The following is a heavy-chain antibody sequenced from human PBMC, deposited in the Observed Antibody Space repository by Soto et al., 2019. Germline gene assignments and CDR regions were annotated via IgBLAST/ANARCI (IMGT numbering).Heavy chain of an antibody. V-gene: IGHV1-69*13. Sequence: GASVKVSCKASGGTFSSYAISWVRQAPGQGLEWMGGIIPIFGTANYAQKFQGRVTITADESTSTAYMELSSLRSEDTAVYYCARVNGSSGYRGKFDYWGQGTLVTVSS. D-gene: IGHD3-22*01. J-gene: IGHJ4*02. CDR1: GGTFSSYA. CDR3: ARVNGSSGYRGKFDY. CDR2: IIPIFGTA.